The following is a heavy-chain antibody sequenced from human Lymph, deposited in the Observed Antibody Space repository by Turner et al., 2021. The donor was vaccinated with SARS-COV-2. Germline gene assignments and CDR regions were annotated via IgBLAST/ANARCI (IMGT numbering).Heavy chain of an antibody. CDR3: ARDSSGSGTLDY. Sequence: QVQLVESGGGVVQPGRSLRLSCAASGFTFNNYPMHWVRQAPGKGLEWVAVISYDGSNKYYADSGKGRFTISRDNSKNTLYLQMNSLRAEDTAVYYCARDSSGSGTLDYWGQGTLVTVSS. V-gene: IGHV3-30-3*01. D-gene: IGHD3-10*01. CDR2: ISYDGSNK. J-gene: IGHJ4*02. CDR1: GFTFNNYP.